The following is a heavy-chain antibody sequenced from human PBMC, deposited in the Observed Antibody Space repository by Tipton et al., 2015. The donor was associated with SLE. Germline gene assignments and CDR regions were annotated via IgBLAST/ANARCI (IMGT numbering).Heavy chain of an antibody. V-gene: IGHV4-34*01. D-gene: IGHD4-17*01. CDR3: ARPDYGDLNYFDY. CDR1: GGSFSGYY. Sequence: TLSLTCAVYGGSFSGYYWSWIRQPPGKGLEWIGEINHSGSTNYNPSLKSRVTISVDTSKNQFSLKLSSVTAADTAVYYCARPDYGDLNYFDYWGQGTLVTVS. J-gene: IGHJ4*02. CDR2: INHSGST.